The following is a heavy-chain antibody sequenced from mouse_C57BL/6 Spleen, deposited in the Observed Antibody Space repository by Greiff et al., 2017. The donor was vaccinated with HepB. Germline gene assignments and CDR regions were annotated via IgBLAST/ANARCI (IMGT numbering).Heavy chain of an antibody. Sequence: EVQLVESGPELVKPGASVKISCKASGYSFTGYYMNWVKQSPEKSLEWIGEINPSTGGTTYNQKFKAKATLTVDKSSSTAYMQLKSLTSEDSAVYDCARSGHYYGSSLDYWGQGTTLTVSS. CDR1: GYSFTGYY. D-gene: IGHD1-1*01. CDR2: INPSTGGT. CDR3: ARSGHYYGSSLDY. V-gene: IGHV1-42*01. J-gene: IGHJ2*01.